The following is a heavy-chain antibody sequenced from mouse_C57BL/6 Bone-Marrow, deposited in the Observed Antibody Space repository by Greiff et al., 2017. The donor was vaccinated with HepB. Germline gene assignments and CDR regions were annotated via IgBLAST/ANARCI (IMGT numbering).Heavy chain of an antibody. CDR1: GFNIKDYY. CDR2: IDPEDGET. V-gene: IGHV14-2*01. D-gene: IGHD2-5*01. J-gene: IGHJ2*01. Sequence: VQLQQSGAELVKPGASVKLSCTASGFNIKDYYMHWVKQRTEQGLEWIGRIDPEDGETKYAPKFQGKGTITADTSSNTAYLQLSRLTSEDTAVEYCARYDNSNYDLYDWGQGTTLTVSS. CDR3: ARYDNSNYDLYD.